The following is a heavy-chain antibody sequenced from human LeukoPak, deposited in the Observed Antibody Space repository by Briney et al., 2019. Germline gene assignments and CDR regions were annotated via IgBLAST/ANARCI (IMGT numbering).Heavy chain of an antibody. Sequence: PGGSLRLSCAASGFTLSSYAMSWVCQAPGRGLEWVSGISGSGGSTYVANSVKGRFTISRDNYKNTLSLQMNSLRAEHTAVYYCAKVPALKTAMPNVDFDYWGQGTLVTVSS. CDR3: AKVPALKTAMPNVDFDY. CDR1: GFTLSSYA. V-gene: IGHV3-23*01. D-gene: IGHD5-18*01. CDR2: ISGSGGST. J-gene: IGHJ4*02.